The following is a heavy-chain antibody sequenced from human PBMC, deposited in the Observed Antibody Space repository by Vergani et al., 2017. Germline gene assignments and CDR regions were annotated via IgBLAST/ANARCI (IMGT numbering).Heavy chain of an antibody. J-gene: IGHJ4*02. Sequence: VQLVESGGGLVKPGGSLRLSCAASGFTFSSYSMNWVRQPPGKGLEWSGEINHSGSTNYNPSLKSRVTISVDTSKNQFSLKLSSVTAADTAVYYCARSRGRIAAAGFFDYWGQGTLVTVSS. CDR1: GFTFSSYS. D-gene: IGHD6-13*01. V-gene: IGHV4-34*01. CDR2: INHSGST. CDR3: ARSRGRIAAAGFFDY.